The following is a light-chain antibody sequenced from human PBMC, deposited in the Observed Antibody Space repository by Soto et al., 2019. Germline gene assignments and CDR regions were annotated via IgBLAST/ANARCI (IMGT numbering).Light chain of an antibody. CDR3: QQYNNWPPWT. V-gene: IGKV3-15*01. Sequence: EVVMTQSPATLSVSPGERATLSCRASQSVSSNLAWYQQKPGQVPRLLIYGASTRATGIPARFSGSGSGTDFTLTISDLQAEDFAVYYCQQYNNWPPWTFGQGTKVEIK. CDR1: QSVSSN. J-gene: IGKJ1*01. CDR2: GAS.